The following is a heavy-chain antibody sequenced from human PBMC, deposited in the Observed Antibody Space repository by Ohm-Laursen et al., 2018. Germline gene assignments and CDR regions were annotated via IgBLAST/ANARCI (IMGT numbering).Heavy chain of an antibody. D-gene: IGHD3-22*01. J-gene: IGHJ4*02. CDR2: ISYDGSNK. Sequence: SLRLSCAASGFTFSSYVMHWVRQAPGKGLEWVAVISYDGSNKYYADSVKGRFTISRDNSKNTLYLQMNSLRAEDTAVYYCAKEAPHYYDSSGYYYSTPFDYWGQGTLVTVSS. V-gene: IGHV3-30*18. CDR1: GFTFSSYV. CDR3: AKEAPHYYDSSGYYYSTPFDY.